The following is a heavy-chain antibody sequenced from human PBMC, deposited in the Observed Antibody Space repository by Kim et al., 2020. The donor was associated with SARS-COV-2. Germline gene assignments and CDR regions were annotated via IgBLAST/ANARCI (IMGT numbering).Heavy chain of an antibody. V-gene: IGHV3-30*04. CDR1: GFTFSSYA. CDR3: ARATPAHTLFTMISPFDY. D-gene: IGHD3-22*01. Sequence: GGSLRLSCAASGFTFSSYAMHWVRQAPGKGLEWVAVISYDGSNKYYADSVKGGLTISRDNSKNTLYLQMNSLRAADTAVYYCARATPAHTLFTMISPFDYWGQGSLVTVSS. CDR2: ISYDGSNK. J-gene: IGHJ4*02.